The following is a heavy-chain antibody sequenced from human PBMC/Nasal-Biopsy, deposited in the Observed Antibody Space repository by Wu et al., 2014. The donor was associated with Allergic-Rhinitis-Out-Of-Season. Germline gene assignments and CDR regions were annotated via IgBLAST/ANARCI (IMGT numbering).Heavy chain of an antibody. J-gene: IGHJ4*02. CDR2: IGTYNGDT. CDR3: ATAAHCGGDCPMSN. Sequence: SCKASGYTFINYGISWVRQAPGQGLEWVGWIGTYNGDTNYAQGLQGRVTMTEDTSTDTAYMELSSLRSEDTAVYYCATAAHCGGDCPMSNWGQGTQVTVSS. CDR1: GYTFINYG. D-gene: IGHD2-21*02. V-gene: IGHV1-18*01.